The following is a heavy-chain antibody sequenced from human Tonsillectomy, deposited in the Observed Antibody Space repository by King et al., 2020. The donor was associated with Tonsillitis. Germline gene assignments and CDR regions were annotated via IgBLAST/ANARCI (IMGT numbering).Heavy chain of an antibody. D-gene: IGHD5-12*01. CDR2: SIPIVGTA. J-gene: IGHJ4*02. CDR3: ARETSAYDYYFDY. CDR1: GGTFSNHG. V-gene: IGHV1-69*01. Sequence: VQLVESGAEVKKPGSSVTVSCKASGGTFSNHGISWVRHAPGQGLERMGGSIPIVGTANDAQKFQGRLTITADESTSTAYMQLSSLRSEDTAVYYCARETSAYDYYFDYWGQGTLVSVSS.